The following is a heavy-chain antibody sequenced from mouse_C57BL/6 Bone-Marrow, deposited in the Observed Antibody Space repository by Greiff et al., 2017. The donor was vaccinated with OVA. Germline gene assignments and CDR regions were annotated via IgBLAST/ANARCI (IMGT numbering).Heavy chain of an antibody. J-gene: IGHJ2*01. CDR2: INPNNGGT. CDR3: ARLGDPGGY. V-gene: IGHV1-26*01. D-gene: IGHD4-1*01. Sequence: EVQLQQSGPELVKPGASVKISCKASGYTFTDYYMNWVKQSHGKSLEWIGDINPNNGGTSYNQKFKGKATLTVDKSSSTAYMELRSLTSEDSAVYYCARLGDPGGYWGQGTTLTVSS. CDR1: GYTFTDYY.